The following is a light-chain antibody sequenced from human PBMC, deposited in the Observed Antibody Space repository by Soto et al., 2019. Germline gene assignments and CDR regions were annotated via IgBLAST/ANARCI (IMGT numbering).Light chain of an antibody. V-gene: IGLV1-47*02. CDR3: AAWDARLSAWV. J-gene: IGLJ3*02. Sequence: QSVVTQPPSASGTPGQRVTISRSGSSSNIGSDYVYWFQQIPGTAPKLLIYTNDQRPSGVSDRFSGSKSGTSASLAISGLRSDDEADYWCAAWDARLSAWVFGGGTKLTVL. CDR2: TND. CDR1: SSNIGSDY.